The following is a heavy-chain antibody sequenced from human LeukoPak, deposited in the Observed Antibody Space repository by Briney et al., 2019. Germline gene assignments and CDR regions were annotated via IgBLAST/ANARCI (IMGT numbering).Heavy chain of an antibody. CDR3: AKDHLYYDSSGYYLTY. V-gene: IGHV3-30*18. CDR1: GLTFSRFG. D-gene: IGHD3-22*01. Sequence: GGSLRLSCAASGLTFSRFGMHWVRQAPGKGLEWVAVISYDGSDKYYADSVKGRFTVSRDNSKNTLYLQMNSLRAEDSAVYYCAKDHLYYDSSGYYLTYWGQGTLVTVSS. J-gene: IGHJ4*02. CDR2: ISYDGSDK.